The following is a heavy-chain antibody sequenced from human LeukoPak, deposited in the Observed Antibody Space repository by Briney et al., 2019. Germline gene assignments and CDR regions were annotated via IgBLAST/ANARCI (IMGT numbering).Heavy chain of an antibody. CDR3: ARDRGSYIPDAFDI. V-gene: IGHV3-21*01. CDR1: GFTFSSYS. D-gene: IGHD1-26*01. CDR2: ISSSSSYI. J-gene: IGHJ3*02. Sequence: GGSLRLSCAASGFTFSSYSMNWVRQAPGKGLEWVSSISSSSSYIYYADSVKGRFTISRDNAKNSLYLQMNSLRTEDTAVYYCARDRGSYIPDAFDIWGQGTMVTVSS.